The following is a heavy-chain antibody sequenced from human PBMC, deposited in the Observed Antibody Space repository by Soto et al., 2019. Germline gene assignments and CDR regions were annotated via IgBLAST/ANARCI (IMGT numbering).Heavy chain of an antibody. CDR1: GFTFSSYS. CDR2: ISSSSSTI. Sequence: EVQLVESGGGLVQPGGSLRLSCAASGFTFSSYSMNWVRQAPGKGLEWVSYISSSSSTIYYADSVKGRFTISRDNAKNSLYLQMNGLRAEDTAVYYCASYDFWSGYSRYYMDVWGKGTTVTVSS. J-gene: IGHJ6*03. D-gene: IGHD3-3*01. CDR3: ASYDFWSGYSRYYMDV. V-gene: IGHV3-48*01.